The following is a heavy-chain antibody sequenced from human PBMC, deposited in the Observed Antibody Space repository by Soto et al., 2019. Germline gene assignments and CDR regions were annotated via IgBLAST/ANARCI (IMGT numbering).Heavy chain of an antibody. V-gene: IGHV4-39*01. CDR2: IHYSGST. Sequence: SETLSLTCTVSGGSISSNIYYWCWIRQPPGKGLEWIGNIHYSGSTYYDSSLQSRVTISIDTSKNQFSLKLSSVTATDTAVYYCASQHYYDSSGYYVVYWGQGTRVTVS. J-gene: IGHJ4*02. CDR1: GGSISSNIYY. D-gene: IGHD3-22*01. CDR3: ASQHYYDSSGYYVVY.